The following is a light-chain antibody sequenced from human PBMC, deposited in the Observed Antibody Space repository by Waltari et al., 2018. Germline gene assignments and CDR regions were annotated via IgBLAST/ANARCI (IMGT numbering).Light chain of an antibody. Sequence: EIVMTQSPATLPLSPGERATLSCRATQTISSNYLAWYQQKPGQAPRLLIYGASIRATGVPDRFSGSGSGADFTLTISRLEPEDFAVYYCQQYASLPLTFGPGTKVDI. J-gene: IGKJ3*01. CDR1: QTISSNY. V-gene: IGKV3-20*01. CDR3: QQYASLPLT. CDR2: GAS.